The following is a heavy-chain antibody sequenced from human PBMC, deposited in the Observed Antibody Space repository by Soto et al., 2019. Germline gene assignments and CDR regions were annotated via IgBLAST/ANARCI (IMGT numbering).Heavy chain of an antibody. CDR1: GFTFSSYG. CDR3: AKDGGWFGEARDAFDI. CDR2: ISYDGSNK. Sequence: QVLLVESGGGVVQPGRSLRLSCAASGFTFSSYGMHWVRQAPGKGLEWVAVISYDGSNKYYADSVKGRFTISRDNSKNTLYLQMNSLRAEDTAVYYCAKDGGWFGEARDAFDIWGQGTMVTVSS. V-gene: IGHV3-30*18. D-gene: IGHD3-10*01. J-gene: IGHJ3*02.